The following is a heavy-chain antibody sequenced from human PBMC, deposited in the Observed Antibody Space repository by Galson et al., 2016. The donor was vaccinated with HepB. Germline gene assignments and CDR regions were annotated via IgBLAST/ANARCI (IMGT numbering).Heavy chain of an antibody. CDR3: ARCGAAVTTHSDA. V-gene: IGHV1-18*01. CDR1: GYTFSIFG. J-gene: IGHJ5*02. Sequence: SVKVSCKASGYTFSIFGITWLRQAPGQRLEWLGWISADNGNANYAQKFQGRLTMTTDTSTSTAFMEVTSLRSDDTAVYYCARCGAAVTTHSDAWGQGTLVTVSS. D-gene: IGHD4-17*01. CDR2: ISADNGNA.